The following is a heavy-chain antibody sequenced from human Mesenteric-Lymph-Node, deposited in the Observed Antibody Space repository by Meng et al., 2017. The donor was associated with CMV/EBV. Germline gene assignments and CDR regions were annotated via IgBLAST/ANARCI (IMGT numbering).Heavy chain of an antibody. V-gene: IGHV4-31*02. CDR3: ASNFFYCSGGSCPFDY. D-gene: IGHD2-15*01. CDR2: IYYSGST. Sequence: GYISSVGYYLSWIRQHPWKGLEFIVYIYYSGSTYYNPSLKSRVFISVDTSKNQFSLKLTSVTAADTAVYYCASNFFYCSGGSCPFDYWGQGILVTVSS. CDR1: GYISSVGYY. J-gene: IGHJ4*02.